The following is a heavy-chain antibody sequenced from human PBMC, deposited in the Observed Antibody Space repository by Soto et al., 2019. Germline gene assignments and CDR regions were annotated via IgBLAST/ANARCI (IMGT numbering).Heavy chain of an antibody. V-gene: IGHV3-33*01. CDR3: ARAMAATTPFDY. Sequence: QVHLVESGGGVVQPGTSLRLSCTASGFIFSSYGMHWVRQAPGKGLEWVAVIWFDASNVYYADSVKGRFTISRDNSKNILHLQMNSLRVDDTAVYYCARAMAATTPFDYGGQGTVVTVSS. D-gene: IGHD1-26*01. CDR1: GFIFSSYG. J-gene: IGHJ4*02. CDR2: IWFDASNV.